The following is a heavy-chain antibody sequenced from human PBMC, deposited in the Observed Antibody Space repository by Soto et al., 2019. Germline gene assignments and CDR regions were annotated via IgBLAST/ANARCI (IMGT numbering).Heavy chain of an antibody. D-gene: IGHD3-22*01. CDR2: IIPIFGTA. CDR3: AKSSGYYYSTPFDI. V-gene: IGHV1-69*13. J-gene: IGHJ3*02. Sequence: ASVKVSCKASGGTFSSYAISWVRQAPGQGLEWMGGIIPIFGTANYAQKFQGRVTITADESTSTAYMELSSLRSEDTAVYYCAKSSGYYYSTPFDIWGQGTMVTVSS. CDR1: GGTFSSYA.